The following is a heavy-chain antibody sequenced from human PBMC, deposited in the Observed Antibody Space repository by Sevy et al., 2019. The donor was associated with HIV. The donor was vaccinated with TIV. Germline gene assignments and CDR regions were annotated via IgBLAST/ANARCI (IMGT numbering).Heavy chain of an antibody. CDR3: AKGFGDYKGTYLPNY. D-gene: IGHD4-17*01. Sequence: GSLRLSCSASGFTFSTYAMNWVRQAPGKGLEWVAAICSTGDCTYFADSVLGRFTISRDNSKNTLSLQMNSLRAEDTALYYCAKGFGDYKGTYLPNYWGQGTLVTVSS. V-gene: IGHV3-23*01. CDR2: ICSTGDCT. CDR1: GFTFSTYA. J-gene: IGHJ4*02.